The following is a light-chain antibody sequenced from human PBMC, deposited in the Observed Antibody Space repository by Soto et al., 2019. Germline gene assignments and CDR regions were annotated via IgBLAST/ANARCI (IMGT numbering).Light chain of an antibody. CDR2: EAS. Sequence: DIQMTQSPSSLSASVGDRVTIACRASQGISIYLAWYQQKPGKVPQILIYEASTLQSGVPSRFSGSGSGTDFTLTISGLQPEDVATYYCQTYNGAPLTFGGGTQDEIK. CDR3: QTYNGAPLT. V-gene: IGKV1-27*01. CDR1: QGISIY. J-gene: IGKJ4*01.